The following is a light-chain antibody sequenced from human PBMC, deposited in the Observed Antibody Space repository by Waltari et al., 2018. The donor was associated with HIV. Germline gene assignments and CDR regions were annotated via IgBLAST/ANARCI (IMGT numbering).Light chain of an antibody. Sequence: QSVLTQSPSASGTPGQRVSISCSGSDSNIGRNYVYWYQQVAGTAPKLLIYRDNQMPSGVSDRFSGSKSGSSASLAISGLRSEDEAAYFCAVWDDSLTGVIFGGKTKLTVL. CDR2: RDN. CDR3: AVWDDSLTGVI. CDR1: DSNIGRNY. J-gene: IGLJ2*01. V-gene: IGLV1-47*01.